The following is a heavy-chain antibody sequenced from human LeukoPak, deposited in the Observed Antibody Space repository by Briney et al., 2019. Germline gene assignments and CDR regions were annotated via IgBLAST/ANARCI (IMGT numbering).Heavy chain of an antibody. J-gene: IGHJ4*02. Sequence: GGSLRLSCAASWFTVSSKYMSWVRQGPGKGLEWVSVIYSGGSTYYADSVKGRFTISRDNSKNKLYLQMNSLRAEDTAVYYCARGAVAAAAPFDYWGQGTLVTVSS. D-gene: IGHD6-13*01. V-gene: IGHV3-53*01. CDR1: WFTVSSKY. CDR2: IYSGGST. CDR3: ARGAVAAAAPFDY.